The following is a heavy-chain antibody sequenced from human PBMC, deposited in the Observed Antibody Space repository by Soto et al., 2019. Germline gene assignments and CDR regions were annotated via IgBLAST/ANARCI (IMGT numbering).Heavy chain of an antibody. CDR3: AREPPAAGTPYYYGMDV. D-gene: IGHD6-13*01. CDR1: GFTFSSYA. CDR2: ISYDGSNK. V-gene: IGHV3-30-3*01. Sequence: QVPLVESGGGVVQPGRSLRLSCAASGFTFSSYAMHWVRQAPGKGLEWVAVISYDGSNKYYADSVKGRFTISRDNSKNTLYLQMNSLRAEDTAVYYCAREPPAAGTPYYYGMDVWGQGTTVTVSS. J-gene: IGHJ6*02.